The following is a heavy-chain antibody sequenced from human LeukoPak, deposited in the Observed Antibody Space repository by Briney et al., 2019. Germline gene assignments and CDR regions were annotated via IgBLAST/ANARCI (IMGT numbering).Heavy chain of an antibody. CDR2: ISSSSSYI. D-gene: IGHD2-15*01. Sequence: GGSLRLSCAASGFTFSSYSMNWVRQAPGKGLEWVSSISSSSSYINYADSVKGRFTISGDNAKNSLYLQMNSLRAEDTAVYYCARDSLELLLDYWGQGTLVTVSS. V-gene: IGHV3-21*01. CDR3: ARDSLELLLDY. J-gene: IGHJ4*02. CDR1: GFTFSSYS.